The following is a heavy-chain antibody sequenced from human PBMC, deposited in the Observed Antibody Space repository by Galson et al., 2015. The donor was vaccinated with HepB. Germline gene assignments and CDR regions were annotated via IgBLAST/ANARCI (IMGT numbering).Heavy chain of an antibody. D-gene: IGHD1-1*01. CDR1: GYTFTSYA. V-gene: IGHV1-69*13. CDR2: STPMFGTA. J-gene: IGHJ3*02. Sequence: SVKVSCKASGYTFTSYAMHWVRQAPGQRLEWMGGSTPMFGTAKYARRFQGRVTITADESTSTAYMELSSLRSEDTAVYYCARRNWNPGRGAFDIWGQGTMVTVSS. CDR3: ARRNWNPGRGAFDI.